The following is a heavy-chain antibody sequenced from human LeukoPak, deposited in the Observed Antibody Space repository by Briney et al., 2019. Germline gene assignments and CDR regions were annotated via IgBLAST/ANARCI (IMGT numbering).Heavy chain of an antibody. V-gene: IGHV3-48*03. CDR1: GFTFSSYE. CDR2: ISSSGSTI. Sequence: GGSLRLSCAASGFTFSSYEMNWVRQAPGKGLEWVSYISSSGSTIYYADSVKGRFTISRDNAKNSLYLQMNSLRAEDTAVYYCARAGSMVRGVTAFDYWGQGTLVTVSS. J-gene: IGHJ4*02. CDR3: ARAGSMVRGVTAFDY. D-gene: IGHD3-10*01.